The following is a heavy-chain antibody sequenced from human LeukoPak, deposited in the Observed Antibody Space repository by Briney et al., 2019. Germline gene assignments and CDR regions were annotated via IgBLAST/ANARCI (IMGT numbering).Heavy chain of an antibody. J-gene: IGHJ4*02. CDR2: ISDSGDRT. D-gene: IGHD6-13*01. CDR1: GFIFSTYG. V-gene: IGHV3-23*01. Sequence: QPGGSLRLSCAASGFIFSTYGMTWVRQAPGKGLEWVSSISDSGDRTNYADSVKGRFAMSRDNSKNTLYLQMNTLRADDTAVYYCAKDHGSSDWYYFDYWGQGTLVTVSS. CDR3: AKDHGSSDWYYFDY.